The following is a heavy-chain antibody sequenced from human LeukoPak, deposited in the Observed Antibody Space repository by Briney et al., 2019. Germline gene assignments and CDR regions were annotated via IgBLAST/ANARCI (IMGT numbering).Heavy chain of an antibody. CDR3: ARRGITMIVGDAFDI. Sequence: GGSLRLSCAASGFTFSDYYMTWIRQAPGKGLEWVSYIRSGGTTIYYADSVKGRFTISRDNSKNTLYLQMDSLRAEDTAVYYCARRGITMIVGDAFDIWGQGTMVTVSS. J-gene: IGHJ3*02. CDR1: GFTFSDYY. D-gene: IGHD3-22*01. V-gene: IGHV3-11*04. CDR2: IRSGGTTI.